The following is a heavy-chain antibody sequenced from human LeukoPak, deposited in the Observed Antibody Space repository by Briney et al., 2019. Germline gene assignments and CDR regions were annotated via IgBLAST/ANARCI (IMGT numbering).Heavy chain of an antibody. D-gene: IGHD6-19*01. Sequence: GGSLRLSCAASGFIFSNYGIHWVRQAPGKGLEWVAVISYDGSNKYADSVKGRFSISRDNSKNTLYLQMNSLRAEDTAVYYCATTLGSGWKFDYWGQGTLVTVSS. J-gene: IGHJ4*02. V-gene: IGHV3-30*03. CDR2: ISYDGSNK. CDR1: GFIFSNYG. CDR3: ATTLGSGWKFDY.